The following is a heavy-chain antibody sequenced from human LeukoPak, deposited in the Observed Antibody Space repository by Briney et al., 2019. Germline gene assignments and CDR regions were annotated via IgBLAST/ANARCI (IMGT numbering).Heavy chain of an antibody. D-gene: IGHD6-13*01. CDR1: GYTFTSYG. J-gene: IGHJ5*02. CDR2: ISAYNGNT. V-gene: IGHV1-18*01. CDR3: ARVEAAAGLFMFDP. Sequence: ASVKVSCKASGYTFTSYGISWVRQAPGQGLEWMGWISAYNGNTNYAQKLQGRVTMTTDTSTSTAYMELRSLRSDDTAVYYCARVEAAAGLFMFDPWGQGTLVTVSS.